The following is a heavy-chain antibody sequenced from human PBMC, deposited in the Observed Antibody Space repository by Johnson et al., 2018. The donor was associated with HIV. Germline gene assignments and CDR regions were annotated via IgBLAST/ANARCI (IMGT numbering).Heavy chain of an antibody. Sequence: VYLVESGGGLVQPGRSLRLSCAASGFTFDDYAMHWVRQAPGKGLEWVSGISWNSGSIGYADSVKCRFTISRDNAKNSLYLQMNSLKTEDTAVYYCTTARNRLWSSSGWTGFWAFDVWGQGTMVTVSS. CDR1: GFTFDDYA. CDR3: TTARNRLWSSSGWTGFWAFDV. CDR2: ISWNSGSI. D-gene: IGHD6-19*01. J-gene: IGHJ3*01. V-gene: IGHV3-9*01.